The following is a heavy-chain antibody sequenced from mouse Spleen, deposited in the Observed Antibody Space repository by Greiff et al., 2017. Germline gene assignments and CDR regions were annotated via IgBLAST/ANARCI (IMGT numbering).Heavy chain of an antibody. CDR2: ISNGGGST. Sequence: EVQGVESGGGLVQPGGSLKLSCAASGFTFSSYTMSWVRQTPEKRLEWVAYISNGGGSTYYPDTVKGRFTISRDNAKNTLYLQMSSLKSEDTAMYYCARHYYGYPAYWGQGTLVTVSA. J-gene: IGHJ3*01. V-gene: IGHV5-12-2*01. CDR3: ARHYYGYPAY. D-gene: IGHD1-2*01. CDR1: GFTFSSYT.